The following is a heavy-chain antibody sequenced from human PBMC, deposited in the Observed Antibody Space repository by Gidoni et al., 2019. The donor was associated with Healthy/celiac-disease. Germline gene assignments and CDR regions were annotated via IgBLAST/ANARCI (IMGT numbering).Heavy chain of an antibody. CDR3: AKDNHCSSTSCYKGLDY. V-gene: IGHV3-9*01. Sequence: EVQLVESGGGLVQPGRSLRLSCAASGFTFDDYAMHWVRQAPGKGLEWVSGISWNSGSIGYADSVKGRFTISRDNAKNSLYLQMNSLRAEDTALYYCAKDNHCSSTSCYKGLDYWGQGTLVTVSS. D-gene: IGHD2-2*02. J-gene: IGHJ4*02. CDR2: ISWNSGSI. CDR1: GFTFDDYA.